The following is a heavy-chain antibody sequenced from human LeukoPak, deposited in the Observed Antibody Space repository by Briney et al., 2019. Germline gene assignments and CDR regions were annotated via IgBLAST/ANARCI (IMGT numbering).Heavy chain of an antibody. D-gene: IGHD6-25*01. CDR1: GFTVSSNY. CDR2: ISYDGSNK. CDR3: ARDAALDY. V-gene: IGHV3-30-3*01. J-gene: IGHJ4*02. Sequence: PGGSLRLSCAASGFTVSSNYMSWVRQAPGKGLEWVAVISYDGSNKYYADSVKGRFTISRDNSKNTLYLQMNSLRAEDTAVYYCARDAALDYWGQGTLVTVSS.